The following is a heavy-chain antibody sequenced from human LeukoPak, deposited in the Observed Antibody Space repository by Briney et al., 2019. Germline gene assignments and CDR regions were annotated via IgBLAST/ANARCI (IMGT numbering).Heavy chain of an antibody. CDR1: GFTVSSNY. Sequence: GGSLRLSXAASGFTVSSNYMSWVRQAPGKGLEWVSIISDSGGSTYYADSVKGRFTISRDNSKNTLYLQMNSLRVEDTAVYYCAPSAFDYWGQGTLVTVSS. J-gene: IGHJ4*02. CDR3: APSAFDY. V-gene: IGHV3-23*01. CDR2: ISDSGGST.